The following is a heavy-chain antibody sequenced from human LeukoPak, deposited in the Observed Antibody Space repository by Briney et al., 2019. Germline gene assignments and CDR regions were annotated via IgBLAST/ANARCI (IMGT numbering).Heavy chain of an antibody. J-gene: IGHJ4*02. CDR3: ARWGGHCTSGLCYYFDC. CDR2: INPHSGDT. D-gene: IGHD2-8*01. CDR1: EYTFTGYY. V-gene: IGHV1-2*02. Sequence: GASVKVSCKASEYTFTGYYLHWVRQAPGQGLEWMGWINPHSGDTDYAQKFQGRVTMTRDTSISPAYMELSRLRSDDTAVYYCARWGGHCTSGLCYYFDCWGQGTLVTVSS.